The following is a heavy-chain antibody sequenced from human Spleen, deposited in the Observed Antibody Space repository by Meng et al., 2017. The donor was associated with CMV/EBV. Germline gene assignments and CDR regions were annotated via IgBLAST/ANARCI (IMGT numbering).Heavy chain of an antibody. D-gene: IGHD4-17*01. V-gene: IGHV3-74*01. J-gene: IGHJ4*02. CDR3: VRVADFGDYGDF. CDR2: INDDASSI. Sequence: GESLKISCAASGFTFDDYGMSWVRQAPGKGLEWVSRINDDASSITYADSVKGRFAISRDNAKNTLFLQMNSLRAEDAALYYCVRVADFGDYGDFWGQGILVTVSS. CDR1: GFTFDDYG.